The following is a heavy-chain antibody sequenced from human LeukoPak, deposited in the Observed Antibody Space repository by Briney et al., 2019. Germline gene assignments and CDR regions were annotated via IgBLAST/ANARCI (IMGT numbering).Heavy chain of an antibody. J-gene: IGHJ6*02. D-gene: IGHD2/OR15-2a*01. CDR3: ARDLRLSAYYYYGMDV. V-gene: IGHV4-31*03. Sequence: PSETLSLTCTVSGGSISSGGYYWSWIRQHPGKGLEWIGYIYYSGSTYYNPSLKSRVTISEDTSKNQFSLKLSSVTAADTAVYYCARDLRLSAYYYYGMDVWGQGTTVTVSS. CDR1: GGSISSGGYY. CDR2: IYYSGST.